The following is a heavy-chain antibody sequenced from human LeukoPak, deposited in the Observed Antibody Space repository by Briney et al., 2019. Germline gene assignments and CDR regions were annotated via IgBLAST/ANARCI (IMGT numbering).Heavy chain of an antibody. CDR3: ARGRYSSGCSADHFQH. Sequence: ASVKVSCKASGYTFTNYAISWVRQAPGQGLEWMGWISAYNGNTKYAQKLQGRVTMAIDTSTSTAYMELRSLRSDDTAVYYCARGRYSSGCSADHFQHWGQGTMVTVSS. D-gene: IGHD6-19*01. J-gene: IGHJ1*01. CDR1: GYTFTNYA. CDR2: ISAYNGNT. V-gene: IGHV1-18*01.